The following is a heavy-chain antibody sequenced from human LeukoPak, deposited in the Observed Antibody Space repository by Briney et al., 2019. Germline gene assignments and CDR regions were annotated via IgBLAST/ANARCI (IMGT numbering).Heavy chain of an antibody. CDR2: INHSGST. J-gene: IGHJ5*02. Sequence: PSETLSLTCAVYGGSFSGYYWSWIRQPPGKGLEWIGEINHSGSTNHNPSLKSRVTISVDTSKNQFSLKLSSVTAADTAVYYCARTPYCSGGSCYRLRNWFDPWGQGTLVTVSS. CDR3: ARTPYCSGGSCYRLRNWFDP. V-gene: IGHV4-34*09. D-gene: IGHD2-15*01. CDR1: GGSFSGYY.